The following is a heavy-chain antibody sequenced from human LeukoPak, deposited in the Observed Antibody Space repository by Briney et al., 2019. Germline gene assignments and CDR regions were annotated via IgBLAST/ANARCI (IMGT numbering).Heavy chain of an antibody. CDR1: GYSISSGYY. J-gene: IGHJ5*02. CDR2: IYHSGST. D-gene: IGHD6-13*01. CDR3: ARDLTQQLVPRGWFDP. Sequence: SETLSLTCAVSGYSISSGYYWGWIRQPPGKGLERIGSIYHSGSTYYNPSLKSRVTISVDTSKNQFSLKLSSVTAADTAVYYCARDLTQQLVPRGWFDPWGQGTLVTVSS. V-gene: IGHV4-38-2*02.